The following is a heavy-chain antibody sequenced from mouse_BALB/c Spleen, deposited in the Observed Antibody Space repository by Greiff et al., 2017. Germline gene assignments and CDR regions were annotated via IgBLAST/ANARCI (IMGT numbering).Heavy chain of an antibody. Sequence: EVQLVESGGGLVQPGGSLKLSCAASGFTFSSYTMSWVRQTPEKRLEWVAYISNGGGSTYYPDTVKGRFTISRDNAKNTLYLQMSSLKSEDTAMYYCARQFYYGNSYYFDYWGQGTTLTVSS. CDR1: GFTFSSYT. J-gene: IGHJ2*01. CDR3: ARQFYYGNSYYFDY. D-gene: IGHD2-1*01. V-gene: IGHV5-12-2*01. CDR2: ISNGGGST.